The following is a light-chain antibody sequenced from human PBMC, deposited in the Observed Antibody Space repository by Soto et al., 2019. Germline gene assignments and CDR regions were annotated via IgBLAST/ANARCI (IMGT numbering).Light chain of an antibody. CDR2: GAS. Sequence: EIVRTQSPATLSVYPGGRATLSCRASQSISDTLAWYQQKPGQAPRLLIYGASTRATGIPARFSGSGSGTEFTLTISSLQPDDIATYYCQHADSFPLITFGQGTRLEIK. CDR3: QHADSFPLIT. CDR1: QSISDT. J-gene: IGKJ5*01. V-gene: IGKV3-15*01.